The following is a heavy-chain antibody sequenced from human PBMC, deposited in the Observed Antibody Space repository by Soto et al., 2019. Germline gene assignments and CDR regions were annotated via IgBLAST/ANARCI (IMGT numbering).Heavy chain of an antibody. J-gene: IGHJ4*02. CDR1: GFTFSSYG. D-gene: IGHD4-17*01. CDR3: ARDSMGDYAPFDY. CDR2: IWYDGSNK. V-gene: IGHV3-33*01. Sequence: GALRLSCAASGFTFSSYGMHWVRQAPGKGLEWVAVIWYDGSNKYYANSVKGRFTISRDNSKNTLYLQMNSLRAEDTAVYYCARDSMGDYAPFDYWGQGTLVTVSS.